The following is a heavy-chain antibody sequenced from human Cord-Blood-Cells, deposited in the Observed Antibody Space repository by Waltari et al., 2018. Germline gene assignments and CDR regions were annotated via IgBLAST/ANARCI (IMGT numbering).Heavy chain of an antibody. CDR2: FDHEDGEA. J-gene: IGHJ3*02. V-gene: IGHV1-24*01. CDR3: ATAFGIFGVVMDAFDI. D-gene: IGHD3-3*02. CDR1: GYTLTELS. Sequence: QVQLVQSGAEVKKPGASVKVSCKVSGYTLTELSMHWGRQAPGNGLEWMGGFDHEDGEAIYAQKFQSRVTMSEDTSTDTAYMELSSRRSEDTALYYCATAFGIFGVVMDAFDIWGQGTMVTVSS.